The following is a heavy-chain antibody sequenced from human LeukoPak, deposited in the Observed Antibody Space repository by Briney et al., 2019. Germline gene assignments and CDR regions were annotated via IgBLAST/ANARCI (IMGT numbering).Heavy chain of an antibody. Sequence: SETLSLTCTVSGGSISSYYWSWIRQPPGKGLEWIGYIYYSGSTNYNPSLKSRVTISVDTSKNQFSLKLSSVTAADTAVYYCARFTDYTPALDYWGQGTLVTVSS. J-gene: IGHJ4*02. CDR1: GGSISSYY. V-gene: IGHV4-59*01. D-gene: IGHD4-11*01. CDR3: ARFTDYTPALDY. CDR2: IYYSGST.